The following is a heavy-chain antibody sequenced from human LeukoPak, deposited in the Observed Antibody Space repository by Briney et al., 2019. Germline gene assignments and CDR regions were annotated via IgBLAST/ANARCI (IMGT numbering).Heavy chain of an antibody. D-gene: IGHD2-2*01. CDR2: IYYSGST. J-gene: IGHJ4*02. CDR1: GGSISSYY. CDR3: ARLLWGSTSRQGDY. V-gene: IGHV4-59*12. Sequence: SETLSLTCTVSGGSISSYYWSWIRQPPGKGLEWIGYIYYSGSTYYNPSLKSRVTISVDRSKNQFSLKLSSVTAADTAVYYCARLLWGSTSRQGDYWGQGTLVTVSS.